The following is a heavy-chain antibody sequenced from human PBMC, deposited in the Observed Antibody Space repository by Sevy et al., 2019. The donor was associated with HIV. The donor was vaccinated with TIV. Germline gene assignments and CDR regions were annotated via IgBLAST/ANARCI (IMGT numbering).Heavy chain of an antibody. V-gene: IGHV3-9*01. CDR3: AKDLLPYGSGSYPLDY. CDR1: GFRFEDYG. Sequence: GGSLRLSCAASGFRFEDYGMHWVRRAPGKGLEWVSGIGWNSGSVGYAVSLKGRFTIYRDNAKNLLYLQMNSLTSEDTALYYCAKDLLPYGSGSYPLDYWGQGTVVTVSS. CDR2: IGWNSGSV. D-gene: IGHD3-10*01. J-gene: IGHJ4*02.